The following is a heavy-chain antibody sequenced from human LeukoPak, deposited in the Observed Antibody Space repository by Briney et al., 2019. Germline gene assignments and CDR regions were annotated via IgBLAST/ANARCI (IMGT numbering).Heavy chain of an antibody. J-gene: IGHJ3*02. V-gene: IGHV1-46*01. CDR1: GYTFTSYY. CDR2: INPSGGST. Sequence: GASVKVSCKASGYTFTSYYMHWVRQAPGQGLEWMGIINPSGGSTSYAQKFQGRVTMTRDTSTSSVYMELSSLRSEDTAVYYCARDRSSGVDAFDIWGQGTMVTVSS. CDR3: ARDRSSGVDAFDI. D-gene: IGHD6-19*01.